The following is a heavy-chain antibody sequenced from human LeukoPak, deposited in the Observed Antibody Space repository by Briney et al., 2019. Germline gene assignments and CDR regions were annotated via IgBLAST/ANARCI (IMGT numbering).Heavy chain of an antibody. CDR3: AREHIVVVAGGFDY. CDR1: GFTFSSYA. V-gene: IGHV3-30*04. J-gene: IGHJ4*02. D-gene: IGHD2-15*01. CDR2: ISYDGSNK. Sequence: GRSLRLSCAVSGFTFSSYAMHWVRQAPGKGLEWVAVISYDGSNKYYADSGKGRFTISRDNSKNTQYLQMNSLRAEDTAVYYCAREHIVVVAGGFDYWGQGTLVTVSS.